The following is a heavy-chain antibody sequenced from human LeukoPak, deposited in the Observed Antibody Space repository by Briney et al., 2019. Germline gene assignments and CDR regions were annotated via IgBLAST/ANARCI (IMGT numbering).Heavy chain of an antibody. Sequence: PGGSLRLSCAASGFTFSSYAMSWVRQAPGKGLEWVSAVSGSGGSTYYADSVKGRFTISRDNSKNTLYLQMNSLRAEDTAVYYCAKDSVMYQLLLDYWRQGTLVTVSS. CDR3: AKDSVMYQLLLDY. V-gene: IGHV3-23*01. J-gene: IGHJ4*02. D-gene: IGHD2-2*01. CDR1: GFTFSSYA. CDR2: VSGSGGST.